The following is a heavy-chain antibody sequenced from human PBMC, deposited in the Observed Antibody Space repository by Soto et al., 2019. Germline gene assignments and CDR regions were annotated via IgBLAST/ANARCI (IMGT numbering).Heavy chain of an antibody. Sequence: QITLKESGPTLVKPTQTLTLTCTFSGFSLTDNAVGVGWFRQPPGKALEWLALIYWDDDNHYSPSLKSRLTFTKDTSKNQVVLRMTNVDPVDTATYHCAHGSGWRLDFWGQGTLVTVSS. CDR3: AHGSGWRLDF. CDR2: IYWDDDN. CDR1: GFSLTDNAVG. J-gene: IGHJ4*02. D-gene: IGHD6-19*01. V-gene: IGHV2-5*02.